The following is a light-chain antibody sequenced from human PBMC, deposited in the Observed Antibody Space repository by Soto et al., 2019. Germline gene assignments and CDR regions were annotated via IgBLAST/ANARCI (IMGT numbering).Light chain of an antibody. Sequence: DIQMTQSPSSLSASVGDRVAITCRASQNIGNYLSWYAQKPGKAPKLLIYGASSLQSGVTSRFSGIGSGTHFTLTISSLQPEDFATYYCQQSDSIPFTFGQGTKLEMK. J-gene: IGKJ2*01. CDR1: QNIGNY. V-gene: IGKV1-39*01. CDR3: QQSDSIPFT. CDR2: GAS.